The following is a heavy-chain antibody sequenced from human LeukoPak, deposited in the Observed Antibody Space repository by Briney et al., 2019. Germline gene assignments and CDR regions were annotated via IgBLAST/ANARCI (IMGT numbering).Heavy chain of an antibody. V-gene: IGHV3-48*01. CDR3: AKDRYCYGSGRADY. CDR2: ISSSSSTI. Sequence: PGGSLRLSCAASGFAFSTNSIDWVRQAPGKGLEWLSYISSSSSTIYYADSVKGRFTISRDNSKNTLYLQMNSLRAEDTAVYYCAKDRYCYGSGRADYWGQGTLVTVSS. D-gene: IGHD3-10*01. CDR1: GFAFSTNS. J-gene: IGHJ4*02.